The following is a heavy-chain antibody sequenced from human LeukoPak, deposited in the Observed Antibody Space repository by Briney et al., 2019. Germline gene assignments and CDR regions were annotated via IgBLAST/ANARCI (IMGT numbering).Heavy chain of an antibody. CDR2: TYYRSMWYKDDAGWYK. J-gene: IGHJ3*01. V-gene: IGHV6-1*01. Sequence: SQTLSLTCAISGDSVSRTDAGWSWIRQSPSRGLEWLGRTYYRSMWYKDDAGWYKDDAGSLKSRIIINVDTVKNQFSLQLKSVTPEDTALDCARGGLVRGSINSFIAFDVWGQGIMVTVSS. D-gene: IGHD3-10*01. CDR3: ARGGLVRGSINSFIAFDV. CDR1: GDSVSRTDAG.